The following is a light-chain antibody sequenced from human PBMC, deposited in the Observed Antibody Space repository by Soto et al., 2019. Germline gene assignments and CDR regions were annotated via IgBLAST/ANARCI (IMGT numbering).Light chain of an antibody. CDR3: TSYTTSGTYV. J-gene: IGLJ1*01. CDR1: SSDIGFYTY. CDR2: EVS. V-gene: IGLV2-14*01. Sequence: QSAPTQPASVSGSPGQSITISCTGTSSDIGFYTYVSWYQQYPGKAPKLMIFEVSNRPSGVSRRFSGSKSGNTASLTISGLQAEDEADYYCTSYTTSGTYVFGTGTKLTVL.